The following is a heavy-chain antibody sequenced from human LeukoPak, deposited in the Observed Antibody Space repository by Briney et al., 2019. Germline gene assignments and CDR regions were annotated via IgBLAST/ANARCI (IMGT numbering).Heavy chain of an antibody. CDR2: IYTSGST. V-gene: IGHV4-61*02. J-gene: IGHJ4*02. D-gene: IGHD3-22*01. CDR1: GGSISSGSYY. Sequence: PSETLSLTCTVSGGSISSGSYYWSWIRQPAGKGLEWIGRIYTSGSTSYNPSLESRVTISVDTSKNQFSLKLSSVTAADTAVYYCARLNSSGYYLYYFDYWGQGTLVTVSS. CDR3: ARLNSSGYYLYYFDY.